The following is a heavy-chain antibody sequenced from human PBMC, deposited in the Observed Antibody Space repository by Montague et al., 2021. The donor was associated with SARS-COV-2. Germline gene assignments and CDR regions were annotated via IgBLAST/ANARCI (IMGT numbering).Heavy chain of an antibody. D-gene: IGHD6-13*01. CDR2: Y. Sequence: YDYAVSVKSRMTISPDTSKNQFSLQLSSVTPEDRAVNYCARDPRYSLSWSLDYWGQGTLVTVSS. J-gene: IGHJ4*02. V-gene: IGHV6-1*01. CDR3: ARDPRYSLSWSLDY.